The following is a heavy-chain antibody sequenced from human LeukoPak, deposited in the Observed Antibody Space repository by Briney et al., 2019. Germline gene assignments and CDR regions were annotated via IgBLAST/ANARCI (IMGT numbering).Heavy chain of an antibody. CDR3: ARDDALVEMATIRVDAFDI. V-gene: IGHV3-7*01. CDR2: IKQDGSEK. Sequence: PGGSLRLSCAASGFTFSNYWMTWVRQAPGKGLEWVADIKQDGSEKYYVDSVKGRFTISRDNAKNSLYLHMNSLRAEDTAVYYCARDDALVEMATIRVDAFDIWGQGTMVTVSS. D-gene: IGHD5-24*01. CDR1: GFTFSNYW. J-gene: IGHJ3*02.